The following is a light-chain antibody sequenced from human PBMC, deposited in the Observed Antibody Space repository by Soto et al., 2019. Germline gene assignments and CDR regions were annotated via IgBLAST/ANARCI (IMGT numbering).Light chain of an antibody. J-gene: IGKJ4*01. V-gene: IGKV3-20*01. CDR1: QNFGGMF. CDR2: GSS. Sequence: DIVLTQSPGTLSLSPGERATLSCRASQNFGGMFVAWYQQKLGQAPRILIYGSSSRATGIPDRFSGSGSGTDFTLTISRLEPEDFAMYYCQQYGGSLLTFGGGTRVEIK. CDR3: QQYGGSLLT.